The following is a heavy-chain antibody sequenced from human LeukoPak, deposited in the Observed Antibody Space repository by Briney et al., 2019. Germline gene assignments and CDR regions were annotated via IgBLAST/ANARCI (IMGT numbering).Heavy chain of an antibody. CDR3: ARGPDYYDSSGYLDY. J-gene: IGHJ4*02. D-gene: IGHD3-22*01. CDR1: GGSFSGYY. V-gene: IGHV4-34*01. CDR2: INHSGST. Sequence: SETLSLTCAVYGGSFSGYYWSWIRQPPGKGLEWIGEINHSGSTNYNPSLKSRVTISVDTSKNQFSLKLSSVTAADTAVYYCARGPDYYDSSGYLDYLGQGTLVTVSS.